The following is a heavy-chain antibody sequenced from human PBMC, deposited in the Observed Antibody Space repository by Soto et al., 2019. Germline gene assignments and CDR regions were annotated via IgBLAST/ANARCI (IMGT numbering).Heavy chain of an antibody. CDR1: GVSISSTNW. V-gene: IGHV4-4*02. CDR3: ARCLHCSNGGRFDP. CDR2: MWPSGGT. Sequence: QVHLQESGPGLVTPSGTLSLTCAVSGVSISSTNWWTWVRQAPGKGLEWIGEMWPSGGTTYNPSLQNRVTISVDNSKNHLSLTLTSVTAADTAIYYCARCLHCSNGGRFDPWGQGALVTVSS. D-gene: IGHD2-8*01. J-gene: IGHJ5*02.